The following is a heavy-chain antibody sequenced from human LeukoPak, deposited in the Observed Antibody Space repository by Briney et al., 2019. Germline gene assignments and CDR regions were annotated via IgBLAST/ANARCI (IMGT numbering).Heavy chain of an antibody. CDR2: INHSGST. CDR1: GGSFSVYY. CDR3: ARGGGSGWYHYYYGMDV. D-gene: IGHD6-19*01. Sequence: SETLSLTCAVYGGSFSVYYWSWIRQPPGKGLEWTGEINHSGSTNYNPSLKSRVTISVDTSKNQFSLKLSSVTAADTAVYYCARGGGSGWYHYYYGMDVWGKGTTVTVSS. V-gene: IGHV4-34*01. J-gene: IGHJ6*04.